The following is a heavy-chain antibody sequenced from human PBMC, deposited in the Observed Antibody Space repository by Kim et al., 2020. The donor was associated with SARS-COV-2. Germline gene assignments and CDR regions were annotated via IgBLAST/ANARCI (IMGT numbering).Heavy chain of an antibody. CDR1: GYTFTNIK. CDR2: IYAANGNT. D-gene: IGHD6-13*01. CDR3: ARDEAD. Sequence: ASVKVSCKASGYTFTNIKIHWVRQAPGQGLEWMGWIYAANGNTIYSEKFQDRITITTDTSASTAYLELDSLRSEDTAVYYCARDEADWGQGTLVTVSS. V-gene: IGHV1-3*01. J-gene: IGHJ4*02.